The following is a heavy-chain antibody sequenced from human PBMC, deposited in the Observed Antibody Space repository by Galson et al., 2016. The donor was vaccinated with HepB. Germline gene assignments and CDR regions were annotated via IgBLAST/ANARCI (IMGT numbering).Heavy chain of an antibody. V-gene: IGHV1-46*01. CDR1: GYTFTSYY. D-gene: IGHD6-13*01. J-gene: IGHJ6*03. CDR2: INPSGGST. Sequence: VKVSCKASGYTFTSYYIHWVRQAPGQGLEWMGIINPSGGSTSYAQKFQARVTMTRDTSTSTVYMELSSLRSEDTAVYYCAKDLTRSWYYYYYMDVWGKGTTVTVSS. CDR3: AKDLTRSWYYYYYMDV.